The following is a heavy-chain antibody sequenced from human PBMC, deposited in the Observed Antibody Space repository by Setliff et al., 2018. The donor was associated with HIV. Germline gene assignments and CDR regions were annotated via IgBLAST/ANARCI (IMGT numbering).Heavy chain of an antibody. CDR1: GASITRGTHY. CDR3: ARDQGYSTSFAFDV. V-gene: IGHV4-61*02. J-gene: IGHJ3*01. Sequence: PSETLSLTCTVSGASITRGTHYCNWIRQPAGKGLQWIGRIYTSGRGSDTYNPSLKSRATISVDTSKNQFSLKLNSVTAADTAVYYCARDQGYSTSFAFDVWGPGTMVTV. CDR2: IYTSGRGSD. D-gene: IGHD6-13*01.